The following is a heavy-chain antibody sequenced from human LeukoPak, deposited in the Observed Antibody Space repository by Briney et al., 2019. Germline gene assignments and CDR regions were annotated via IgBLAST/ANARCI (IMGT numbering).Heavy chain of an antibody. V-gene: IGHV4-61*02. CDR3: ARGQPTVAHYYYYYMDV. J-gene: IGHJ6*03. CDR2: IYTSGST. Sequence: SETLSLTCTVSGGSISSGSYYWSWIRQPAGKGLEWIGRIYTSGSTNYNPSLKSRVTISVDTSKNQFSLKLSSVTAADTAVYYCARGQPTVAHYYYYYMDVWGKGTTVTVSS. CDR1: GGSISSGSYY. D-gene: IGHD4-23*01.